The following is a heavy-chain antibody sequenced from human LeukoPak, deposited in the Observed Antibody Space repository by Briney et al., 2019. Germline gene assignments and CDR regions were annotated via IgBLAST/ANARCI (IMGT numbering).Heavy chain of an antibody. CDR2: IFYTGNT. D-gene: IGHD1-14*01. J-gene: IGHJ6*03. CDR1: GGSVSSGSYY. CDR3: ARQGPDFASGTDYYYYMDV. V-gene: IGHV4-39*01. Sequence: SETLSLTCTVSGGSVSSGSYYWGWIRQPPGKGLEWIGSIFYTGNTYYNPSLKSRVTISVDTSKNQFSLRLSSVTAADTAVYYCARQGPDFASGTDYYYYMDVWGKGTTVTVSS.